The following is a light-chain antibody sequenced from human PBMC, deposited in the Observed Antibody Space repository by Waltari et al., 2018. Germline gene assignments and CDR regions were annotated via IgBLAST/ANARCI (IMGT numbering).Light chain of an antibody. CDR2: GAS. V-gene: IGKV3-15*01. CDR1: HSISSH. CDR3: QQYNIWPPWT. Sequence: EIVMTQSPATLSVSPGARATLSCRASHSISSHLAWYQQQPGQAPRLLIYGASTRATGIPARFSGSGSGTEVTLTINSLQSEDVAVYYCQQYNIWPPWTFGQGTKVEIK. J-gene: IGKJ1*01.